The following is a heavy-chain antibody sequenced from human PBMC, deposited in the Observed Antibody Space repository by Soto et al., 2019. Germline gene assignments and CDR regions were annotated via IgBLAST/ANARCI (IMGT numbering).Heavy chain of an antibody. J-gene: IGHJ6*02. Sequence: ASVKVACKASGYTFTSYDINWVRQATGQGLEWMGWISAYNGNTNYAQKLQGRVTMTTDTSTSTAYMELRSLRSDDTAVYYCARAGSGYYDSSGDHVWGQGTTVTVSS. V-gene: IGHV1-18*01. D-gene: IGHD3-22*01. CDR2: ISAYNGNT. CDR1: GYTFTSYD. CDR3: ARAGSGYYDSSGDHV.